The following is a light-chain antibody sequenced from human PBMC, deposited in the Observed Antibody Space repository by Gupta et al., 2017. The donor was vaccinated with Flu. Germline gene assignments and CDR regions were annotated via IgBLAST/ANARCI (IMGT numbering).Light chain of an antibody. CDR2: GAS. J-gene: IGKJ4*01. V-gene: IGKV1-33*01. CDR1: HDIRNN. Sequence: GDRVSITCQASHDIRNNLNWYQQKPGKAPKLLIYGASKLETGVPSRFSGSGSGTDFTFTISSLQPDDFAAYYCQQHENFPLSFGGGTHVEI. CDR3: QQHENFPLS.